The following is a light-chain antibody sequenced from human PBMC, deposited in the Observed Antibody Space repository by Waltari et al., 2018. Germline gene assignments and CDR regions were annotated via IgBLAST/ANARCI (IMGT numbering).Light chain of an antibody. CDR1: QSISSG. CDR2: KAS. CDR3: QQYNSYSRT. Sequence: DIQMTQSPSTLYASVGDRVTITCRASQSISSGLAWYQQKPGKAPKLLIYKASSLESGVPSRFSGSGSGTEFTLTISSLQPDDFATYYCQQYNSYSRTFGQGTKVEIK. V-gene: IGKV1-5*03. J-gene: IGKJ1*01.